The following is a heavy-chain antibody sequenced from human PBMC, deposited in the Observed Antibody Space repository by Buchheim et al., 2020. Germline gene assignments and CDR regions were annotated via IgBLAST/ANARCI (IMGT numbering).Heavy chain of an antibody. CDR3: TRDGGSSGWLPHFDY. CDR2: ISYDGSNK. CDR1: GFTFSNYA. J-gene: IGHJ4*02. Sequence: QVQLVESGGGVVQPGRSLRLSRAASGFTFSNYAMHWVRQAPGKGLEWVAVISYDGSNKYYADSVKGRFTISRANSKTTLYLQMNSLRAEDTAVYYCTRDGGSSGWLPHFDYWGQGTL. V-gene: IGHV3-30-3*01. D-gene: IGHD6-19*01.